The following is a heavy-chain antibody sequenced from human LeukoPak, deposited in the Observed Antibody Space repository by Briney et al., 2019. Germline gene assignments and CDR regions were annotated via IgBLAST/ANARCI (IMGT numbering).Heavy chain of an antibody. Sequence: GGSLRLSCAASGFTFSSYSMNWVRQAPGKGLEWVANIKEDGSEKYYVDSVKGRFTISRDDAKNSLSLQMNSLRAEDPAVYYCGGGGGYFDYWGQGTLVTVSS. CDR3: GGGGGYFDY. D-gene: IGHD3-16*01. J-gene: IGHJ4*02. CDR1: GFTFSSYS. CDR2: IKEDGSEK. V-gene: IGHV3-7*04.